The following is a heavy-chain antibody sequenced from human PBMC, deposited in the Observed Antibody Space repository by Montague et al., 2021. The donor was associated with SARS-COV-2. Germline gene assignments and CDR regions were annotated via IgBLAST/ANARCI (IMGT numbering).Heavy chain of an antibody. Sequence: SETLSLTCGVYGGSFSAYYWSWVRQPPGKGLEWLGEISPGGSANNNPSLKSRVTISIDTSKNQFSLKLTSVTAADTAVYYCARMVQAAFLDPWGQGTLVTVSS. CDR1: GGSFSAYY. V-gene: IGHV4-34*01. D-gene: IGHD3-10*01. J-gene: IGHJ5*02. CDR2: ISPGGSA. CDR3: ARMVQAAFLDP.